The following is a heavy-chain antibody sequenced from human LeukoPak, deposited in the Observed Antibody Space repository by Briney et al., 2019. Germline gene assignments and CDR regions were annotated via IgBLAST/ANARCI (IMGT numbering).Heavy chain of an antibody. CDR3: AKNGVGATTGGYYFDY. CDR1: GFTFSSYA. V-gene: IGHV3-30*18. Sequence: GRSLRLSCAASGFTFSSYAMHWVRQAPGKGLEWVAVISYDGSNKYYADSVKGRFTISRDNSKNTLYLQMNSLRAEDTAVYYCAKNGVGATTGGYYFDYWGQGTLVTVSS. D-gene: IGHD1-26*01. CDR2: ISYDGSNK. J-gene: IGHJ4*02.